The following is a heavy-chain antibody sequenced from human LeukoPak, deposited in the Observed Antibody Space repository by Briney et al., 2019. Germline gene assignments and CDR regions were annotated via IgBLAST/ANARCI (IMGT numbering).Heavy chain of an antibody. CDR3: AREMRWLQSNAFDI. CDR2: IKQDGSEK. Sequence: GGSLRLSCAVSGFTFSSSYMNWVRQAPGKGLEWVANIKQDGSEKYYVDSVKGRFTISRDNAQNSLYLQMNSLRAEDTAVYYCAREMRWLQSNAFDIWGQGTMVTVSS. V-gene: IGHV3-7*01. CDR1: GFTFSSSY. D-gene: IGHD5-24*01. J-gene: IGHJ3*02.